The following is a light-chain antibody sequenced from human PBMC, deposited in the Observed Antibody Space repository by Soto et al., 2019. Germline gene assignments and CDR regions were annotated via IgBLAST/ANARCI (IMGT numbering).Light chain of an antibody. Sequence: AIQVTQSPSSLSASVGDRVTISCRASQDIRNSLAWYQQKPGEAPKLLIFAASNLQSGVPSRFSGSGSGTDFTLTISSLQPADFATYYCLQDDNYPLTFGGGTKVDIK. CDR2: AAS. CDR1: QDIRNS. CDR3: LQDDNYPLT. V-gene: IGKV1-6*01. J-gene: IGKJ4*01.